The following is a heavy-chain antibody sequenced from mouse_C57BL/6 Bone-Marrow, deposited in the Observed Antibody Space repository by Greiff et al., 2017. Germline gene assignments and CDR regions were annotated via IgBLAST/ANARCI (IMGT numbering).Heavy chain of an antibody. Sequence: EVQLQQSGAELVRPGASVKLSCTASGYAFKGYCMHWVKQRPEQGLEWIGWIDPENGDTDYALKFQGKATITADKSSNTAYLQLSSLTSEDTAVYYCAHFTTVVYYYAMDFWDRGNAVTVTA. D-gene: IGHD1-1*01. CDR3: AHFTTVVYYYAMDF. J-gene: IGHJ4*01. CDR1: GYAFKGYC. CDR2: IDPENGDT. V-gene: IGHV14-4*01.